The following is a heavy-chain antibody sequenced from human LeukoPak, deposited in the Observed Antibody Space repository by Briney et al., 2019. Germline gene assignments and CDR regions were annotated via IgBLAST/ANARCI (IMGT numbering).Heavy chain of an antibody. CDR2: ISSSSSTI. CDR3: ARDDGSSYYYYGMDV. Sequence: GGSLRLSCAASGFTFSSYSMNWVRQAPGKGLEWVSYISSSSSTIYYADSVKGRFTISRDNAKNSLYLQMNSLRAEDTAVYYCARDDGSSYYYYGMDVWGQGTTVTVPS. V-gene: IGHV3-48*01. CDR1: GFTFSSYS. J-gene: IGHJ6*02. D-gene: IGHD2/OR15-2a*01.